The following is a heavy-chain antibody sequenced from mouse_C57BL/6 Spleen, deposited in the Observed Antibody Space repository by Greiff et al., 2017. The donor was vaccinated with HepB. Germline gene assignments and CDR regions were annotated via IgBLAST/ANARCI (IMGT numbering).Heavy chain of an antibody. Sequence: QVQLKESGPELVKPGASVKISCKASGYTFTDYYINWVKQRPGQGLEWIGWIFPGSGSTYYNEKFKGKATLTVDKSSSTAYMLLSSLTSEDSAVYFCARDIYDGYYRYFDVWGTGTTVTVSS. D-gene: IGHD2-3*01. CDR2: IFPGSGST. CDR3: ARDIYDGYYRYFDV. J-gene: IGHJ1*03. CDR1: GYTFTDYY. V-gene: IGHV1-75*01.